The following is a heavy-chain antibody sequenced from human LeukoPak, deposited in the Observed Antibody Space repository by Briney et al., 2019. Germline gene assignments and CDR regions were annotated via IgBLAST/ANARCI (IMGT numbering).Heavy chain of an antibody. CDR3: ARVGSSSGVYFDY. D-gene: IGHD6-6*01. V-gene: IGHV3-48*01. Sequence: PGGSLRLSCAASGFTFSSYSMNWVRQAPGKGLEWVSYISSSSSTIYYADSVKGRFTISRDNAKNSLYLQMNSLRAADTAVYYCARVGSSSGVYFDYWGQGTLVTVSS. CDR1: GFTFSSYS. J-gene: IGHJ4*02. CDR2: ISSSSSTI.